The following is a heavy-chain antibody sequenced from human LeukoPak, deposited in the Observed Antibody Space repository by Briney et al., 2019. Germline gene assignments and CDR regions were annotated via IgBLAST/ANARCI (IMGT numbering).Heavy chain of an antibody. D-gene: IGHD6-13*01. CDR2: IYSGGST. J-gene: IGHJ4*02. V-gene: IGHV3-66*01. CDR3: ARAPGSSWLNFDY. Sequence: QPGGSLRLSCAASGFTFDDYGMSWVRQAPGKGLEWVSVIYSGGSTYYADSVKGRFTISRDNSKNTLYLQMNSLRAEDTAVYYCARAPGSSWLNFDYWGQGTLVTVSS. CDR1: GFTFDDYG.